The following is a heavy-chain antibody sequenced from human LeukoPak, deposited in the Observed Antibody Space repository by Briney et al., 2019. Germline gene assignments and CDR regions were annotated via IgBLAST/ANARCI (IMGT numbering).Heavy chain of an antibody. CDR3: ARDIKVATITGNWFDP. J-gene: IGHJ5*02. CDR1: GYTFTSYG. CDR2: ISAYNGNT. Sequence: GASVKVSCKASGYTFTSYGISWVRQAPGQGLEWMGWISAYNGNTNYAQKLQGRVTMTTDTSTSTAYMELRSLRSDDTAVYYCARDIKVATITGNWFDPWGQGTLVTVSS. D-gene: IGHD5-12*01. V-gene: IGHV1-18*01.